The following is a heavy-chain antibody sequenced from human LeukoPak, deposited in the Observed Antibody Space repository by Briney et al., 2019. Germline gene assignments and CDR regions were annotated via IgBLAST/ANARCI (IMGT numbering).Heavy chain of an antibody. CDR1: GFTVSSNH. D-gene: IGHD4-17*01. CDR3: ARSPDYGDFFDY. J-gene: IGHJ4*02. Sequence: GGSLRLSCAASGFTVSSNHMSWVRQAPGKGLEWVSVIYSGGSTYYADSVKGRFTISRDNSKNTLYLQMNSLRAEDTAVYYCARSPDYGDFFDYWGQGTLVTVSS. CDR2: IYSGGST. V-gene: IGHV3-53*01.